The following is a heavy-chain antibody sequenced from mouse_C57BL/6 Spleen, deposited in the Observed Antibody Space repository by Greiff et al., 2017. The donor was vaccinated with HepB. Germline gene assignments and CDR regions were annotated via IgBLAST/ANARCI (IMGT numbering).Heavy chain of an antibody. CDR3: TRAGRLGRGWYFDV. J-gene: IGHJ1*03. D-gene: IGHD4-1*01. CDR1: GFTFSSYA. CDR2: ISSGGDYI. Sequence: EVQRVESGEGLVKPGGSLKLSCAASGFTFSSYAMSWVRQTPEKRLEWVAYISSGGDYIYYADTVKGRFTISRDNARNTLYLQMSSLKSEDTAMYYCTRAGRLGRGWYFDVWGTGTTVTVSS. V-gene: IGHV5-9-1*02.